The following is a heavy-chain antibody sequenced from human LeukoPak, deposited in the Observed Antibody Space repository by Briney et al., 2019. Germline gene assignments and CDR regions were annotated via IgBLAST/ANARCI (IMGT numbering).Heavy chain of an antibody. CDR2: IWYDGSNK. J-gene: IGHJ4*02. D-gene: IGHD3-22*01. CDR3: ARAGDDSSGFDY. V-gene: IGHV3-33*01. Sequence: GGSLRLSCAASGFTFSSYGMHWVRQAPGKGLEWVAVIWYDGSNKYYADSVKGRFTISRDNSKNTLYLQMNSLRAEDTAVYYCARAGDDSSGFDYWGQGTLVTVSS. CDR1: GFTFSSYG.